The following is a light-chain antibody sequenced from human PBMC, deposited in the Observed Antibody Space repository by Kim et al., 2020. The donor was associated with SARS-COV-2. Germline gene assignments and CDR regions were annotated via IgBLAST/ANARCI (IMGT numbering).Light chain of an antibody. CDR1: SGSIASNY. CDR3: QSYDSSIPWV. J-gene: IGLJ3*02. Sequence: NFMLTQPHSVSESPGKTVTISCTRSSGSIASNYVQWYQQRPGSAPTTVIYEDNQRPSGVPDRFSGSIDSSSNSASLTISGLKTEDEADSYCQSYDSSIPWVFGGGTQLTVL. V-gene: IGLV6-57*04. CDR2: EDN.